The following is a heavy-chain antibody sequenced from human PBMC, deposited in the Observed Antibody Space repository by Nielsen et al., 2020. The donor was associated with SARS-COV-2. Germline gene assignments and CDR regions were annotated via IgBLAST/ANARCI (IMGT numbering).Heavy chain of an antibody. CDR2: INTANGRI. CDR1: GYTFTQYA. J-gene: IGHJ6*02. V-gene: IGHV1-3*04. D-gene: IGHD1-26*01. CDR3: ARVDTLDPSYAYDGSDI. Sequence: SVKVSCKASGYTFTQYAIHWVRQAPGQGLEWMAWINTANGRIKSAWKFQDRVSISRDTSANTAYIELRSLTSEDTAMYFCARVDTLDPSYAYDGSDIWGQGTTVTVSS.